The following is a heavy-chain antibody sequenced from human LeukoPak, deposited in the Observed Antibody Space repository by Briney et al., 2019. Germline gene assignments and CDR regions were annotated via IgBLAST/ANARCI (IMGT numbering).Heavy chain of an antibody. Sequence: PGGSLRLSCAASGFTFSNEMNWVRQAPGKGLEGVSYISSSGSTIYYADSVKGRFTISRDNAKNSLYLQMTSLRAEDTAVYYCAELGITMIGGVWGKGTTVTISS. J-gene: IGHJ6*04. V-gene: IGHV3-48*03. D-gene: IGHD3-10*02. CDR3: AELGITMIGGV. CDR1: GFTFSNE. CDR2: ISSSGSTI.